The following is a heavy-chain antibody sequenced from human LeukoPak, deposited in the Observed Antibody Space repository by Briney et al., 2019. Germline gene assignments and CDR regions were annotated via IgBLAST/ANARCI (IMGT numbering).Heavy chain of an antibody. CDR3: ARDLHSSSSGDWFDP. Sequence: ASVKVSCKASGYTFAGYYMHWVRQAPGQGLEWMGWINPNSGGTNYAQKFQGRVTMTRDTSISTAYMELSRLRSDDTAVYYCARDLHSSSSGDWFDPWGQGTLVTVSS. V-gene: IGHV1-2*02. D-gene: IGHD6-6*01. CDR2: INPNSGGT. CDR1: GYTFAGYY. J-gene: IGHJ5*02.